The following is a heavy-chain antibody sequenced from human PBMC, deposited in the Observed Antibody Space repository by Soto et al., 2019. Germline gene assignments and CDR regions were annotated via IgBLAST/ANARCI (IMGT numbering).Heavy chain of an antibody. CDR2: ISSSSSYI. CDR1: GFTFSSYS. J-gene: IGHJ5*02. D-gene: IGHD4-4*01. Sequence: GGSLRLSCAASGFTFSSYSMNWVRQAPGKGLEWVSSISSSSSYIYYADSVKGRFTISRDNAKNSLYLQMNSLRAEDTAVYYCARDDSNYVLWFDPWGQGTLVTVSS. CDR3: ARDDSNYVLWFDP. V-gene: IGHV3-21*01.